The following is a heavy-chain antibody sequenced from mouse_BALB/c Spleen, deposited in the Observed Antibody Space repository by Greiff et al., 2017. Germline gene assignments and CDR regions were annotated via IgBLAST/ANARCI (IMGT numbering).Heavy chain of an antibody. CDR1: GFTFSSYG. D-gene: IGHD2-10*02. J-gene: IGHJ3*01. CDR2: INSNGGST. V-gene: IGHV5-6-3*01. Sequence: EVKLMESGGGLVQPGGSLKLSCAASGFTFSSYGMSWVRQTPDKRLELVATINSNGGSTYYTDSVKGRFTISRDNAKNTLYLQLGILTSEDTAMYYCARAGEGYGNDLAWFAYWGQGTLVTVSA. CDR3: ARAGEGYGNDLAWFAY.